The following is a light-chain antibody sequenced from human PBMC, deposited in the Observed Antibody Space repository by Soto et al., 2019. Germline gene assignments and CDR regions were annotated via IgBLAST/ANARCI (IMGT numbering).Light chain of an antibody. CDR1: SSDVGAYNY. J-gene: IGLJ1*01. Sequence: QSALTQPASVSGSLVQSITISCTGTSSDVGAYNYVSWYQQQPGKAPNIMISEVSNRPSGVSNRFSGSKSGNTASLTISGLQSEDEADYYCSSYTTSNAPYVFGTGTKVTVL. CDR3: SSYTTSNAPYV. CDR2: EVS. V-gene: IGLV2-14*01.